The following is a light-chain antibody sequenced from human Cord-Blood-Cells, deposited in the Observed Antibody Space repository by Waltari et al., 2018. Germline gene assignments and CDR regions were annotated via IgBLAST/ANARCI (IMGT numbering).Light chain of an antibody. CDR2: LGS. Sequence: DIVMTQSPLSMPVPPGEPAPISCRSSPSHLHTNGYNYLAWYLQKPGHSPQLLIYLGSKRASGFPHRESGSGEGRDFTREISRVEAEDVGVYCCIRALQTPRTFDQGTKVEIK. V-gene: IGKV2-28*01. CDR3: IRALQTPRT. J-gene: IGKJ1*01. CDR1: PSHLHTNGYNY.